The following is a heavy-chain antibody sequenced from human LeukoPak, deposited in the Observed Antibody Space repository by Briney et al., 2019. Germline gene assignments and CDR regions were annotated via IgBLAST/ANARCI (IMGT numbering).Heavy chain of an antibody. D-gene: IGHD5-24*01. CDR1: GGSISSGFYY. Sequence: SETLSLTCTVSGGSISSGFYYWNWIRQPAGKGLEWIGHIYTSGSTKYNPSLKSRVTISVDTSKNQFSLKLSSVTAADTAVYYCARHRSKWLQSSFDYWGQGTLVTVSS. V-gene: IGHV4-61*09. CDR2: IYTSGST. CDR3: ARHRSKWLQSSFDY. J-gene: IGHJ4*02.